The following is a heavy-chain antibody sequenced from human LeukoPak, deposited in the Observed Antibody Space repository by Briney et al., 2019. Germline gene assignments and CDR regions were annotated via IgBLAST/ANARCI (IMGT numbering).Heavy chain of an antibody. V-gene: IGHV3-66*02. CDR2: IYSGGST. CDR3: ARYFVGATRDY. CDR1: GFTVSSNY. Sequence: GGSLRLSCAASGFTVSSNYMSWVRQAPGKGLEWVSVIYSGGSTYYADSVKGRFTISRDNSKNTLYLQMNSLRAEDTAVYYCARYFVGATRDYWGRGTLVTVSS. J-gene: IGHJ4*02. D-gene: IGHD1-26*01.